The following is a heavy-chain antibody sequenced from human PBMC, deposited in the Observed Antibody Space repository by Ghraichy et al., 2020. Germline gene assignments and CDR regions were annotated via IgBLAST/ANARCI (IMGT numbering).Heavy chain of an antibody. Sequence: GWITTKSGNTPYAQKFQGRLMMTTETSTDTAYMELRSLGFDDTAVYYCARGINWLDPWGQGTLVTVSS. J-gene: IGHJ5*02. V-gene: IGHV1-18*01. CDR2: ITTKSGNT. CDR3: ARGINWLDP.